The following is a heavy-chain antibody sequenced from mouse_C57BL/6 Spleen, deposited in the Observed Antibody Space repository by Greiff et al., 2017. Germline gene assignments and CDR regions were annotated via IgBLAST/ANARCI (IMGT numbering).Heavy chain of an antibody. V-gene: IGHV1-52*01. J-gene: IGHJ1*03. D-gene: IGHD1-1*01. Sequence: QVQLQQPGAELVRPGSSVKLSCTASGYTFTSYWMPWVKQRPIQGLEWIGNIDPSDSETHYNQTFKDKATLTGDKSSSTAYMQLSRLTSEDSAVYYCARPGSNDWYFDVWGTGTTVTVSS. CDR1: GYTFTSYW. CDR3: ARPGSNDWYFDV. CDR2: IDPSDSET.